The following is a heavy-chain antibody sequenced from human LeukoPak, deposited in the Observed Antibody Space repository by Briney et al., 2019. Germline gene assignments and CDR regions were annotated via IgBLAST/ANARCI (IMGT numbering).Heavy chain of an antibody. V-gene: IGHV4-59*01. CDR1: GGSISSYY. Sequence: SSETLSLTCTVSGGSISSYYWAWIRQPPGKGLEWIGYICYSGNTNYNPSLKSRVTISVDTSKNQFSLKLSSVTAADTAVYYCARVSFIPAVNFGWWFDPWGQGTLVTVSS. CDR3: ARVSFIPAVNFGWWFDP. J-gene: IGHJ5*02. CDR2: ICYSGNT. D-gene: IGHD6-13*01.